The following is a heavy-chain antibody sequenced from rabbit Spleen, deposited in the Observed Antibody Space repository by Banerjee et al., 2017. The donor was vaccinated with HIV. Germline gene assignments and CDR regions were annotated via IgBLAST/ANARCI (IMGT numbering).Heavy chain of an antibody. Sequence: ESGGDLVKPGASLTLTCTASGFSFSSSDYMCWVRQAPGKGLEWISCIAGDSSGFTYSATWAKGRFTCSKTSSTTVTLQMTSLTVADTATYFCARDTGSSFSSYGMDLWGPGTLVTVS. J-gene: IGHJ6*01. CDR2: IAGDSSGFT. CDR1: GFSFSSSDY. D-gene: IGHD8-1*01. V-gene: IGHV1S40*01. CDR3: ARDTGSSFSSYGMDL.